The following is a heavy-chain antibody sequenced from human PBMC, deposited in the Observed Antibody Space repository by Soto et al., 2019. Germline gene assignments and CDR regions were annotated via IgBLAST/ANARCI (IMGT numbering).Heavy chain of an antibody. CDR1: GFTFSSHW. J-gene: IGHJ4*02. CDR3: ARGGGGFDY. CDR2: ITSDGSST. D-gene: IGHD3-16*01. V-gene: IGHV3-74*01. Sequence: EVQLVESGGGLVQPGGSLRLSCAASGFTFSSHWMHWFRQAPGKGLVWVSQITSDGSSTSYADSVKGRFTVSRDNAKNTVYLQMTSLRAEDTAVYYCARGGGGFDYWVQGTLVTVSS.